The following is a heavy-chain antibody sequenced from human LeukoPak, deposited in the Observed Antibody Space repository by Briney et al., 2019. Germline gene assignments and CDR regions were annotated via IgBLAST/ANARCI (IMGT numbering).Heavy chain of an antibody. CDR3: ARAYGYGAGSYFKY. J-gene: IGHJ4*02. CDR1: GFTFSSYS. CDR2: ISSSSYI. V-gene: IGHV3-21*06. D-gene: IGHD3-10*01. Sequence: GSLRLSCSASGFTFSSYSMNWVRQAPGKGLEWVSSISSSSYIYYADSVKGRFTISRDNAKNSFYLQMNSLRAGDTAVYFCARAYGYGAGSYFKYWGQGILVTVSS.